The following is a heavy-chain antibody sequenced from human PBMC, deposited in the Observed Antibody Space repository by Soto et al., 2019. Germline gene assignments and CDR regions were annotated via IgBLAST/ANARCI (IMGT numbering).Heavy chain of an antibody. D-gene: IGHD6-13*01. CDR1: GGTFSSYA. V-gene: IGHV1-69*13. Sequence: ASVKVSCKASGGTFSSYAISWVRQAPGQGLEWMGGIIPIFGTANYAQKFQGRVTITADESTSTAYMELSSLRSEDTAVYYCAGSSWGTGDYFDYWGPGPLVTVSS. CDR2: IIPIFGTA. J-gene: IGHJ4*02. CDR3: AGSSWGTGDYFDY.